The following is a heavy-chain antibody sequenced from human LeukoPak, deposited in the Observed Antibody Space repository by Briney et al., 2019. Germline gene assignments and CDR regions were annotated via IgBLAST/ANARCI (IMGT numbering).Heavy chain of an antibody. CDR3: ASFYKNYYDSRSAEYFQH. CDR1: GYTFTSYY. CDR2: INPSSGST. J-gene: IGHJ1*01. V-gene: IGHV1-46*01. D-gene: IGHD3-22*01. Sequence: ASVKVSCKASGYTFTSYYMHWVRQAPGQGLEWMGIINPSSGSTSYAQKFQGRVTMTRDTSTSTVYMELSSLRSEDTAVYYCASFYKNYYDSRSAEYFQHWGQGTLVTVSS.